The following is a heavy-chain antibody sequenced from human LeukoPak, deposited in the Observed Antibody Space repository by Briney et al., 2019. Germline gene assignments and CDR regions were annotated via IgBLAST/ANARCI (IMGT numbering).Heavy chain of an antibody. CDR3: ARVQRGEMATFDY. J-gene: IGHJ4*02. Sequence: GGSLRLSCAASGFIFSSYSMNWVRHPPGKGLEWVSSISSTSTYIHYADSLKGRFTISRDNARNSLYLQINSLRVEDTAVYYCARVQRGEMATFDYWGQGTLVTVSS. D-gene: IGHD5-24*01. CDR2: ISSTSTYI. CDR1: GFIFSSYS. V-gene: IGHV3-21*01.